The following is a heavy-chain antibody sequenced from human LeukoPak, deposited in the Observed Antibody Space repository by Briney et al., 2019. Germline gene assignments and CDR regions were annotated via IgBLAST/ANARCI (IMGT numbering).Heavy chain of an antibody. Sequence: GGSLRLSCAASGFTFSDYNMRWIRQAPGKGLEWVSSISRSGSTKYYADSVKGRFTISRDNSKNTLYLQMNSLTAEDTAIYYCAKATGNLGNWGQGTPVTVSS. CDR3: AKATGNLGN. CDR1: GFTFSDYN. D-gene: IGHD1-1*01. V-gene: IGHV3-11*01. CDR2: ISRSGSTK. J-gene: IGHJ4*02.